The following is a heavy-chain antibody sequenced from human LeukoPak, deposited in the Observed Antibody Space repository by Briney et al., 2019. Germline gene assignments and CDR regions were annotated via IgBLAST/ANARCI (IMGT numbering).Heavy chain of an antibody. CDR2: ISSSSSSYI. D-gene: IGHD7-27*01. J-gene: IGHJ6*03. V-gene: IGHV3-21*01. Sequence: MPGGSLTLSCAPSGFTFSSYSMNWVRHAPGKGLEWVSSISSSSSSYIYYADSVKGRFTISRDNAKNSLYLQMNSLRAEDTAVYYCARDLGDAMDVWGKGTTVTVSS. CDR3: ARDLGDAMDV. CDR1: GFTFSSYS.